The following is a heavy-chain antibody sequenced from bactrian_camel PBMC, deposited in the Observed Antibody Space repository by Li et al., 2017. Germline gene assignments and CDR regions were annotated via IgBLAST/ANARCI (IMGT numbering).Heavy chain of an antibody. J-gene: IGHJ4*01. Sequence: QVQLVESGGGLVQPGGSLRLSCQCTGFTFSNTYMHWVRQTPGKGLEWMSSFYTGIGATSSDSVKGRFTISRDNAKNTLSLQIDGLRSEDTAEYYCATSSFDGSWFTLHCGQGTQVTVS. CDR2: FYTGIGAT. CDR3: ATSSFDGSWFTLH. CDR1: GFTFSNTY. D-gene: IGHD6*01. V-gene: IGHV3-2*01.